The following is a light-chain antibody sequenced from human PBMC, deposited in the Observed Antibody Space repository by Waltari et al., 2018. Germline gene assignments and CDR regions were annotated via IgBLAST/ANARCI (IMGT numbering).Light chain of an antibody. Sequence: DIQMTQSPSTLSASVGDKVTITCRASQSVANRVAWYRQKPGEAPKVLIYQASTLEPGVPSRFSGSGSGTEFTLTISRLQPDDFARYYCQQHNNSWTFGQGTTVEVK. V-gene: IGKV1-5*03. J-gene: IGKJ1*01. CDR1: QSVANR. CDR3: QQHNNSWT. CDR2: QAS.